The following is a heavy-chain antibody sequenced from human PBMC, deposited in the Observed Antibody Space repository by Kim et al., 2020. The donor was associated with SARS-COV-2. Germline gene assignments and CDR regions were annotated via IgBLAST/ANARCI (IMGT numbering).Heavy chain of an antibody. J-gene: IGHJ4*02. CDR2: IYPGDSDT. CDR3: ARFLIRGVIITGALGY. Sequence: GESLKISCKGSGYSFTSYWIGWVRQMPGKGLEWMGIIYPGDSDTRYSPSFQGQVTISADKSISTAYLQWSSLKASDTAMYYCARFLIRGVIITGALGYWGQGTLVTVSS. CDR1: GYSFTSYW. V-gene: IGHV5-51*01. D-gene: IGHD3-10*01.